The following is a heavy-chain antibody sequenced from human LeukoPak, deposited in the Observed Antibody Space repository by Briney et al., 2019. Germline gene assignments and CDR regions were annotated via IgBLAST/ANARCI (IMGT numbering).Heavy chain of an antibody. D-gene: IGHD3-16*02. J-gene: IGHJ4*02. V-gene: IGHV1-18*01. CDR3: ARDKANYDYVWGSYRPIDY. Sequence: ASVTVPFKASGYTFTSYGISWVRQAPGQGLEWMGWISAYNGNTNYAQKLQGRVTMTTDTSTSTAYMELRSLRSDDTAVYYCARDKANYDYVWGSYRPIDYWGQGTLVTVSS. CDR1: GYTFTSYG. CDR2: ISAYNGNT.